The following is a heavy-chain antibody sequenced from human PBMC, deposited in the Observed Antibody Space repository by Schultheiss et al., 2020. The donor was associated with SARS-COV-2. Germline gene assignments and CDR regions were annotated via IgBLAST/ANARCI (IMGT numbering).Heavy chain of an antibody. J-gene: IGHJ6*02. Sequence: GESLKISCAASGFTFSSYSMNWVRQAPGKGLEWVSYISSSSSTIYYADSVKGRFTISRDNSKNTLYLQMNSLRAEDTAVYYCARVAVRYSSSWLPHYYYYYGMDVWGQGTTVTVSS. D-gene: IGHD6-13*01. CDR2: ISSSSSTI. V-gene: IGHV3-48*01. CDR1: GFTFSSYS. CDR3: ARVAVRYSSSWLPHYYYYYGMDV.